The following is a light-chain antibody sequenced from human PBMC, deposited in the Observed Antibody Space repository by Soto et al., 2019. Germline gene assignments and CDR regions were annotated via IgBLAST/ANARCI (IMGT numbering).Light chain of an antibody. J-gene: IGLJ3*02. CDR1: SSNIGADFD. CDR3: QSRDSSLSSSWV. CDR2: GND. Sequence: QSVPTQPPSVSGAPGQRVTISCTGSSSNIGADFDVHWYQHLPGTAPKLLISGNDNRPSGVPDRFSGSKSGTSASLAITGLQAEDEGDYYCQSRDSSLSSSWVFGGGTKLTVL. V-gene: IGLV1-40*01.